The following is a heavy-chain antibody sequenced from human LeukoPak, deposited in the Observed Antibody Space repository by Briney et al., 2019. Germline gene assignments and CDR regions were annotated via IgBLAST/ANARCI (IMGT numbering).Heavy chain of an antibody. CDR2: IKQDGSEK. D-gene: IGHD3-3*01. CDR3: ARDPKYYDFWSGSLDY. Sequence: GGSLRLSCAASGFTFSSYWMSWVRQAPGKGLEWVANIKQDGSEKYYVDSVKCRFTISRDNAKNSLYLQMNSLRAEDTAVYYCARDPKYYDFWSGSLDYWGQGTLVTVSS. CDR1: GFTFSSYW. J-gene: IGHJ4*02. V-gene: IGHV3-7*01.